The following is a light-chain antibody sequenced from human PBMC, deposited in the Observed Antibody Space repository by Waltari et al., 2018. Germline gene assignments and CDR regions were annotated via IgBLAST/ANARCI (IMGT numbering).Light chain of an antibody. J-gene: IGLJ1*01. CDR1: ASNIGSNA. V-gene: IGLV1-44*01. CDR2: NNS. CDR3: ASWDGSLAAYV. Sequence: QSVLTQPPSASGTPGQRVTISCSGGASNIGSNAVNRYQHPPGAAPKLVILNNSQRPSVISDRFSGSTSGASASLAISGLQSDDEADYYCASWDGSLAAYVFGGGTKVTV.